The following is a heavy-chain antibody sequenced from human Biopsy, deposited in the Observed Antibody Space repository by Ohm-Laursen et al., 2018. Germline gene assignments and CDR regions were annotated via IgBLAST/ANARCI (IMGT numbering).Heavy chain of an antibody. D-gene: IGHD4-23*01. J-gene: IGHJ4*02. CDR2: ISCTGYT. Sequence: GTLSLTWPVSGGSFTGHYWSWIRQPPGKGLEWIRHISCTGYTSYNASLKSRVTISVDTSRNHFSLRLSSLTAADTAVYYCARGSNDSGGLYFPRWGQGTLLTVSS. CDR3: ARGSNDSGGLYFPR. V-gene: IGHV4-59*11. CDR1: GGSFTGHY.